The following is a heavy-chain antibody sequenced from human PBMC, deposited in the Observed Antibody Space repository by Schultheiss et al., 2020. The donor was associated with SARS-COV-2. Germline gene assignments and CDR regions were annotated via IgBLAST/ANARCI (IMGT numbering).Heavy chain of an antibody. CDR1: GYTFTSYD. Sequence: ASVKVSCKASGYTFTSYDINWVRQAPGQGLEWMGWINPNSGGTNYAQKFQGRVTMTRDTSISTAYMELSRLRSDDTAVYYCARDLPAYSGSYAKGRDAFDIWGPGTMVTVSS. D-gene: IGHD1-26*01. J-gene: IGHJ3*02. CDR2: INPNSGGT. CDR3: ARDLPAYSGSYAKGRDAFDI. V-gene: IGHV1-2*02.